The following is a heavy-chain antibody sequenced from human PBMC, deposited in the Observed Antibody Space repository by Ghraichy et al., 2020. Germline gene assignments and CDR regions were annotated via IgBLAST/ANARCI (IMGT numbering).Heavy chain of an antibody. J-gene: IGHJ4*02. CDR1: GGSFSGYY. CDR3: ARARKFIAAAGKALLDY. Sequence: SETLSLTCAVYGGSFSGYYWSWIRQPPGKGLEWIGEINHSGSTNYNPSLKSRVTISVDTSKNQFSLKLSSVTAADTAVYYCARARKFIAAAGKALLDYWGQGTLVTVSS. CDR2: INHSGST. D-gene: IGHD6-13*01. V-gene: IGHV4-34*01.